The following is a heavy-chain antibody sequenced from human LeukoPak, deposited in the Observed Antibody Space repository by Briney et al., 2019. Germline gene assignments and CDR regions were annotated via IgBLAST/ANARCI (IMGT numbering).Heavy chain of an antibody. D-gene: IGHD3-3*01. V-gene: IGHV1-18*01. CDR2: ISAYNGNT. CDR1: GYTFTSYG. Sequence: GASVKVSCKPSGYTFTSYGISWVRQAPGQGLEWMGWISAYNGNTNYAQKLQGRVTMTTDTSTSTDYMELRSLRSDDTAVYYCARVVITIFGVVIGRFDPWGQGTLVTVSS. CDR3: ARVVITIFGVVIGRFDP. J-gene: IGHJ5*02.